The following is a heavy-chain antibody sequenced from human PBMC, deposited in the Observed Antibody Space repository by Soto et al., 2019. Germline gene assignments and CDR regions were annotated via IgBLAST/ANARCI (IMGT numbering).Heavy chain of an antibody. D-gene: IGHD5-12*01. V-gene: IGHV1-69*13. CDR1: GGTFSRFG. J-gene: IGHJ1*01. Sequence: AVKVSCKASGGTFSRFGISWVRQAPGQGLEWMGGIIPVFGGPNYAQRFRGRLTITADESTNTSYMELIDLTSEDTAVYYCAREASGYDFWGQGTQVTVSS. CDR3: AREASGYDF. CDR2: IIPVFGGP.